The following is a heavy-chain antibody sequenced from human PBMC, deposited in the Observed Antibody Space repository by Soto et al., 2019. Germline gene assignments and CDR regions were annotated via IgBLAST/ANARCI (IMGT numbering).Heavy chain of an antibody. J-gene: IGHJ6*02. CDR2: ISGSGTTT. Sequence: PGGSLRLSCAASGFTFESCAMSWVRQAPGKGLEWVSSISGSGTTTYYAESVKGRFSVSRDNSRDTLYLQVNSLGADDTAVYFCAKQGALRPSDHFYELDVCGQGTTVTVSS. CDR3: AKQGALRPSDHFYELDV. D-gene: IGHD5-12*01. CDR1: GFTFESCA. V-gene: IGHV3-23*01.